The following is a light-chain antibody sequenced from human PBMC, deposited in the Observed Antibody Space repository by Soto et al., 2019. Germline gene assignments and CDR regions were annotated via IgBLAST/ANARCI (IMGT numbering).Light chain of an antibody. J-gene: IGLJ1*01. Sequence: QSALTQPPSASGSPGQSVTISCTGTSSDVGGYNYVSWYQQHPGKAPKLMIYEVSKRPSGVPDRFSGSKSGNTASLTVSGRQADDEADYYCSSYAGSNNPYVFGTGTKLTVL. V-gene: IGLV2-8*01. CDR2: EVS. CDR1: SSDVGGYNY. CDR3: SSYAGSNNPYV.